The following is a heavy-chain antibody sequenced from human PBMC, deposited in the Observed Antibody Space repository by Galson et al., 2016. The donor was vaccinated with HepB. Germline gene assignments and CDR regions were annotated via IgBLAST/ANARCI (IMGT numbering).Heavy chain of an antibody. Sequence: SLRLSCAASGFMFSNYAMHWIRQAPGKGLEWVTLISHDGRNTYYADSVKGRFTISRDNSKNILFLQMTSLTTDDTAMYYCARAQYAEMATIGDWFDPWGQGTLVIVSS. J-gene: IGHJ5*02. CDR1: GFMFSNYA. D-gene: IGHD5-24*01. CDR3: ARAQYAEMATIGDWFDP. V-gene: IGHV3-30*04. CDR2: ISHDGRNT.